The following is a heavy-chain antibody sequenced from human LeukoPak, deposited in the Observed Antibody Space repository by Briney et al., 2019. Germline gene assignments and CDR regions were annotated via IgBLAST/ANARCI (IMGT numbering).Heavy chain of an antibody. J-gene: IGHJ5*02. Sequence: GGSLRLSCAASGFTFSDYYMSWIRQAPGKGLEWVSYISSSGSTIYYADSVKGRFTISRDNAKNSLYLQMNSLRAEDTAVYYCARGLSMIVRPDHDNWFDPWGQGTLVTVSS. CDR1: GFTFSDYY. CDR2: ISSSGSTI. CDR3: ARGLSMIVRPDHDNWFDP. D-gene: IGHD3-22*01. V-gene: IGHV3-11*01.